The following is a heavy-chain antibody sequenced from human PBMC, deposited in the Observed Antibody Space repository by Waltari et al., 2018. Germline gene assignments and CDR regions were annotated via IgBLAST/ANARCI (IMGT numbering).Heavy chain of an antibody. CDR3: ATHISRSFYYGMDV. Sequence: YAMSWFRQAPGKGLEWVSAISGSGGSTYYADSVKGRFTISRDNSKNTLYLQMNSLRAEDTAVYYCATHISRSFYYGMDVWGQGTTVTVSS. V-gene: IGHV3-23*01. J-gene: IGHJ6*02. CDR1: YA. CDR2: ISGSGGST. D-gene: IGHD1-26*01.